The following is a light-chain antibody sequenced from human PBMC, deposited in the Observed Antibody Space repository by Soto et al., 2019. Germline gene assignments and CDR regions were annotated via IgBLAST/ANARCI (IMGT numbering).Light chain of an antibody. Sequence: QSALTPPASVSGSPGPSITISCTGTSSEVGGYNYVSWCQQHPGKAPKLMIYDVSNRPSGVSNRFSGSKSGNTASLTISGLQAEDEADYYCSSYPSRRTLVVVGGGNKVTVL. CDR1: SSEVGGYNY. CDR2: DVS. CDR3: SSYPSRRTLVV. J-gene: IGLJ2*01. V-gene: IGLV2-14*01.